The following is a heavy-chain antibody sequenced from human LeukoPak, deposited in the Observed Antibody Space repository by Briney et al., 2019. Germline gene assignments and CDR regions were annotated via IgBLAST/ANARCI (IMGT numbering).Heavy chain of an antibody. Sequence: PSETLSLTCTVSGGSISSYYWGWIRQPPGKGLEWIGYIYYSGSTNYNPSLKSRVTISVDTSKNQFSLKLSSVTAADTAVYYCARDFNYYDSSGYHDAFDIWGQGTMVTVSS. J-gene: IGHJ3*02. CDR2: IYYSGST. D-gene: IGHD3-22*01. CDR3: ARDFNYYDSSGYHDAFDI. V-gene: IGHV4-59*01. CDR1: GGSISSYY.